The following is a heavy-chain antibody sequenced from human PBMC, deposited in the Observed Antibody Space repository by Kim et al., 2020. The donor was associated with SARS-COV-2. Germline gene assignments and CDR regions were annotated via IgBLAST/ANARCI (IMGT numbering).Heavy chain of an antibody. V-gene: IGHV3-9*01. D-gene: IGHD2-15*01. CDR1: GFTFRDYA. CDR2: ISWNGGSI. Sequence: GGSLRLSCAASGFTFRDYAMHWVRQAPGKGLEWVSGISWNGGSIDYADSVKGRFTISRDNAKNSLYLQMNSLRAEDTALYYCAKDIGNFPLVGYFDYWG. J-gene: IGHJ4*01. CDR3: AKDIGNFPLVGYFDY.